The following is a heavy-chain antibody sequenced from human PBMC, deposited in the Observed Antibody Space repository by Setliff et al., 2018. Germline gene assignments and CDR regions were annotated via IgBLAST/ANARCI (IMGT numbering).Heavy chain of an antibody. V-gene: IGHV3-48*03. D-gene: IGHD5-18*01. CDR3: AKFVGYTYGYDY. CDR2: ITNSGGTI. J-gene: IGHJ4*02. Sequence: GGSLRLSCAASGFTFSSHGMNWVRQAPGKGLEWVSYITNSGGTIYYADSVKGRFTISRDNAKNSLFLQMNSLRAEDTALYYCAKFVGYTYGYDYWGRGTLVTVSS. CDR1: GFTFSSHG.